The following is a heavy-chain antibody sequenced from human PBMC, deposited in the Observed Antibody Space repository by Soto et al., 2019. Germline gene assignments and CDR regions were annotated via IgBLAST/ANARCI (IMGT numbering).Heavy chain of an antibody. CDR3: ARGGVASGPFGS. J-gene: IGHJ5*02. V-gene: IGHV3-66*01. CDR2: IHSGSRT. Sequence: EMQLVESGGDLVQPGGSLRLSCAASGFTVSSNYMSWVRQAPGQGLEWVSIIHSGSRTDYADSVKGRFTISRDNSKNTLYLQMNSLRAEDTAVYYCARGGVASGPFGSWGQGTLVTVSS. D-gene: IGHD3-10*01. CDR1: GFTVSSNY.